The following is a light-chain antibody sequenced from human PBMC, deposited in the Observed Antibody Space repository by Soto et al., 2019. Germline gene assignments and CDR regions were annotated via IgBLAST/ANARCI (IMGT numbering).Light chain of an antibody. V-gene: IGLV2-14*01. CDR3: SSYTSSSTSYV. J-gene: IGLJ1*01. CDR1: TSDFGGYNY. Sequence: QSALTQPASVSGPPGQSITISCTETTSDFGGYNYVSWYQQHPGKAPKLMIYDVSNRPSGVSNRFSGSKSGNTASLTISGLQAEDEADYYCSSYTSSSTSYVFGTGTKLTVL. CDR2: DVS.